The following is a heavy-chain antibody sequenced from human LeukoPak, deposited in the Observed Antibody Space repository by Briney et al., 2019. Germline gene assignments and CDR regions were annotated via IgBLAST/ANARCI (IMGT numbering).Heavy chain of an antibody. CDR2: IDTSGYT. Sequence: NPSETLSLTCTVSGGSISSYYWSWIRQPAGKGLEWIGRIDTSGYTNYSPSLKSRVTMSVDRSKNQFSLKLTYVTAADTAVFYCARDGGSGWFDYWGQGTLATVSS. J-gene: IGHJ4*02. D-gene: IGHD6-19*01. CDR1: GGSISSYY. V-gene: IGHV4-4*07. CDR3: ARDGGSGWFDY.